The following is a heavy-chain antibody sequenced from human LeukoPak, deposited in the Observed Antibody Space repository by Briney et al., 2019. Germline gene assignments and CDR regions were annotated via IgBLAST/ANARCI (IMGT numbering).Heavy chain of an antibody. CDR2: IRYDGSNK. Sequence: PGGSLRLSCAASGFTFSSYGIHWVRQAPGKGLEWVAFIRYDGSNKYYTDSVKGRFTISRDNSKNTLYLQMNSLRAEDTAVYYCAREPEVIVIHDAFDIWGQGTMVTVSS. CDR1: GFTFSSYG. J-gene: IGHJ3*02. CDR3: AREPEVIVIHDAFDI. V-gene: IGHV3-30*02. D-gene: IGHD2-21*01.